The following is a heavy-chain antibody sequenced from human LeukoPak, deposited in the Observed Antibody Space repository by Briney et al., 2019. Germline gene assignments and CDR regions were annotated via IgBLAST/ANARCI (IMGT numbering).Heavy chain of an antibody. J-gene: IGHJ3*02. V-gene: IGHV1-2*02. D-gene: IGHD3-10*01. Sequence: GASVKVSCKASGYTFTAHYMHWVRQAPGQGLEWMGWINPKSGGTDYAQKFQGRVTMTRDTSISTAYMELSRLRSDDTAVYYCATRSSYGSGTPSDAFDIWGQGTTVTVSS. CDR2: INPKSGGT. CDR1: GYTFTAHY. CDR3: ATRSSYGSGTPSDAFDI.